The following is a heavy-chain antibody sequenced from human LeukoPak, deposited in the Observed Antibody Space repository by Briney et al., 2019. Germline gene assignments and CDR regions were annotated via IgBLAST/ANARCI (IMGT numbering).Heavy chain of an antibody. J-gene: IGHJ4*02. V-gene: IGHV3-48*03. CDR1: GFTFSSYE. D-gene: IGHD3-3*01. Sequence: GGSLRLSCAASGFTFSSYEMNWVRQAPGKGLEWVSYITSSGTTIYYSDSVKGRFTITRDNAKNSLYLQMNSLRAEDTAVYYCARSGFYFDNWGQGTLVTVSS. CDR2: ITSSGTTI. CDR3: ARSGFYFDN.